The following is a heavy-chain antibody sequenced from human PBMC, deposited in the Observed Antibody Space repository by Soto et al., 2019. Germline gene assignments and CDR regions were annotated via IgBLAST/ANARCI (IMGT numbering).Heavy chain of an antibody. CDR3: ARHALQGGGTGHGMDV. CDR2: IYPDDSDT. J-gene: IGHJ6*02. CDR1: GYSFTSYW. Sequence: GESLKISCKGSGYSFTSYWIGWVRQMPGKGLEWMGIIYPDDSDTRYSPSFQGQVTISADKSITTAYLQWSSLKASDTAMYYCARHALQGGGTGHGMDVCGQGTTVTVYS. V-gene: IGHV5-51*01. D-gene: IGHD1-1*01.